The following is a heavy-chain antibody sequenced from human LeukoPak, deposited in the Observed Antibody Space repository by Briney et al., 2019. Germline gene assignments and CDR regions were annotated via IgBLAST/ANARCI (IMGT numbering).Heavy chain of an antibody. V-gene: IGHV4-4*07. D-gene: IGHD3-3*01. Sequence: SETLSLTCTVSGGSINSYYWSWLRQPAGKGLEWIGRIYTSGRTNYNPSLKSRVTMSLDTSKNQFSLKLTSVTAADTAVYYCARDLEWSINDYYFYYYMDVWGKGTTVTVSS. J-gene: IGHJ6*03. CDR1: GGSINSYY. CDR2: IYTSGRT. CDR3: ARDLEWSINDYYFYYYMDV.